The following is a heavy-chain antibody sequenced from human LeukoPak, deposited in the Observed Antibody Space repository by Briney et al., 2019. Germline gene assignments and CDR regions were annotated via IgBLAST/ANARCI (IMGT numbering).Heavy chain of an antibody. CDR2: IYTSGST. CDR1: GGSLSSGSYY. D-gene: IGHD5-18*01. J-gene: IGHJ4*02. CDR3: ARQYSYGALLDY. Sequence: SETLSLTCTVSGGSLSSGSYYWSWLRQPAGKGLEWIGRIYTSGSTNYNPSLKSRVTISVDTSKNQFSLKLSSVTAADTAVYYCARQYSYGALLDYWGQGTLVTVSS. V-gene: IGHV4-61*02.